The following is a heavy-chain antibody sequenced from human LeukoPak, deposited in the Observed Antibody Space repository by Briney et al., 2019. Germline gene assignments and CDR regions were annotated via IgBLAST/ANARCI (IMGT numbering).Heavy chain of an antibody. CDR2: KREDGRDK. J-gene: IGHJ4*02. CDR3: ARHGHYGFDT. D-gene: IGHD4-17*01. Sequence: GESLTLSCAASGFTFNSYWMSWVRQAPGKGLEWVANKREDGRDKYYLDSVKGRFTITRDNAEKSVFLQMNGLRAEDTAVYYCARHGHYGFDTWGQGTLVTVSS. V-gene: IGHV3-7*05. CDR1: GFTFNSYW.